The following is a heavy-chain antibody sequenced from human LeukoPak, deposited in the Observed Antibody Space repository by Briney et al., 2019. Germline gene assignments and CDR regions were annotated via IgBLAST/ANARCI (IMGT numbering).Heavy chain of an antibody. V-gene: IGHV3-21*01. D-gene: IGHD1-26*01. CDR2: ISSSSSYI. CDR3: ARPKKLSGRTPGWYFDL. Sequence: SGGSLRLSCAASEFSVGSNYMTWVRQAPGKGLEWVSSISSSSSYIYYADSVKGRFTISRDNAKNSLYLQMSSPRAEDTAVYYCARPKKLSGRTPGWYFDLWGRGTLVTVSS. J-gene: IGHJ2*01. CDR1: EFSVGSNY.